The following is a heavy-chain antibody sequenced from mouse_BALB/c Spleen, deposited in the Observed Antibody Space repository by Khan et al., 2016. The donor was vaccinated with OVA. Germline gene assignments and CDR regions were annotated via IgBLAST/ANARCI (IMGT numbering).Heavy chain of an antibody. CDR2: ISTYYGDV. Sequence: VQLQESGAELVRPGVSVKISCKGSGYTFTDFTMHWVKQSHAKSLEWIGVISTYYGDVTYNQKFKGKATMTVDKSSSTAYMELARLTSEDSAILYGKRGGGGNRFAYWGQGTLVTVSA. CDR1: GYTFTDFT. J-gene: IGHJ3*01. V-gene: IGHV1S137*01. CDR3: KRGGGGNRFAY.